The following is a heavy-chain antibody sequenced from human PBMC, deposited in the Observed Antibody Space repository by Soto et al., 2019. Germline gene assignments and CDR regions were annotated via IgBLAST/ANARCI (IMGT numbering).Heavy chain of an antibody. Sequence: QMQLVQSGPEVKKPGTSVKVSCKASGFTFTSSAMQWVRQARGQRLEWIGWIVVGSGNTNYAQKFQERVTITGDMSTSTAYMELSSLRSEDTAVYYCAAFPGSYSYYYYGMDVWGQGTTVTVSS. J-gene: IGHJ6*02. V-gene: IGHV1-58*02. CDR1: GFTFTSSA. CDR2: IVVGSGNT. D-gene: IGHD1-26*01. CDR3: AAFPGSYSYYYYGMDV.